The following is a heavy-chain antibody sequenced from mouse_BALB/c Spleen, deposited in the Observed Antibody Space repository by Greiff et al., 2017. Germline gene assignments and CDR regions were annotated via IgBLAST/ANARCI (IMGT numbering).Heavy chain of an antibody. CDR3: AGKGGDYAMDY. J-gene: IGHJ4*01. CDR1: GFSLTSYG. Sequence: VQGVESGPGLVQPSQSLSITCTVSGFSLTSYGVHWVRQSPGKGLEWLGVIWSGGSTDYNAAFIPRLSISKDNSKSQVFFKMNSLQANDTAIYYCAGKGGDYAMDYWGQGTSVTVAS. CDR2: IWSGGST. V-gene: IGHV2-2*02.